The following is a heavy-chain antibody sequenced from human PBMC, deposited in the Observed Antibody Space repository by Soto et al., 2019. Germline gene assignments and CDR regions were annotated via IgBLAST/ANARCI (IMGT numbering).Heavy chain of an antibody. Sequence: QLQLQESGSGLVKPSQTLSLTCAVSGGSISSGGYSWNWIRQPPGQGLEWIGSIIHPRDTYYNPSLQGRVTISLDRSKNQFSLRLSSVTAAETAVYYCARGTIFGVVNRNLDYYGLDVWGQGTTVTVSS. CDR2: IIHPRDT. J-gene: IGHJ6*02. CDR1: GGSISSGGYS. V-gene: IGHV4-30-2*01. CDR3: ARGTIFGVVNRNLDYYGLDV. D-gene: IGHD3-3*01.